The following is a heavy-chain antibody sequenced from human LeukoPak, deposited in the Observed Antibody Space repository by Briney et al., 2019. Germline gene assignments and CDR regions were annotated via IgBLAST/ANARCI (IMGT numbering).Heavy chain of an antibody. CDR2: ITISGSYT. J-gene: IGHJ4*02. CDR1: GFAFSDYY. Sequence: GGSLRLSCAASGFAFSDYYMNWIRQAPGKGLEWLSYITISGSYTNYADSVKGRFTVSRDNAKNSLYLQMNSLTDEDTAVYYCARGWREFYFEYWGQGNLVTVSS. V-gene: IGHV3-11*06. D-gene: IGHD3-3*01. CDR3: ARGWREFYFEY.